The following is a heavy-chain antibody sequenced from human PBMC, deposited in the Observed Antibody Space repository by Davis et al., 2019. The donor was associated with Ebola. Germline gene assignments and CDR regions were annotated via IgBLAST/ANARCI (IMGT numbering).Heavy chain of an antibody. J-gene: IGHJ3*02. D-gene: IGHD3-22*01. V-gene: IGHV1-46*01. CDR3: ARESSSGTDAFDI. CDR2: INPIGGST. Sequence: AASVKVSCKASGYTITTYHLHWVRQAPGQGLEWMGVINPIGGSTRYEQRFQGRVTMTRDTSISTAYMELSRLRSDDTVVYYCARESSSGTDAFDIWGQGTMVTVSS. CDR1: GYTITTYH.